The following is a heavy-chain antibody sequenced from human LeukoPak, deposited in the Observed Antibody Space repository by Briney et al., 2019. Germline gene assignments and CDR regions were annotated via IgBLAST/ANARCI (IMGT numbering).Heavy chain of an antibody. V-gene: IGHV4-59*01. CDR1: GGSISSYY. CDR2: IYYSGST. CDR3: ASLLDGSSQY. Sequence: KPSETLSLTCTVSGGSISSYYWSWIRQPPGKGLEWIGYIYYSGSTNYNPSLKSRVTISVDTSKNQFSLKLSSVTAADTTVYYCASLLDGSSQYWGQGTLVTVSS. D-gene: IGHD6-6*01. J-gene: IGHJ4*02.